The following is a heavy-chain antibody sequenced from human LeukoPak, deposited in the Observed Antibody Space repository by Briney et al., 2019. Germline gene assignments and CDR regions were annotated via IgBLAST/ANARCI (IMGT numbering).Heavy chain of an antibody. CDR1: GESFSGHY. Sequence: SETLSLTCAVYGESFSGHYWSWIRQPPGKGLEWIGEINHSESTNYNPSLKSRVTISVDTSKNQFSLKLTSVTAADTAVYYCARTLWRGVTTYNWFDCWGQGTLVTGSS. V-gene: IGHV4-34*01. CDR3: ARTLWRGVTTYNWFDC. J-gene: IGHJ5*01. CDR2: INHSEST. D-gene: IGHD4-17*01.